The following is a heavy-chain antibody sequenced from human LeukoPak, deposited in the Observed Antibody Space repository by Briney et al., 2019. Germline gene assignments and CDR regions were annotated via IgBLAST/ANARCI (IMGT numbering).Heavy chain of an antibody. Sequence: GGSLRLSCAASGFTFSSYWMSWVRQAPGKGLEWVANIKQDGSEKYYVDSVKGRFTISRDNAKNSLYLQTNSLRAEDTAVYYCARGRDGYNLVDALDIWGQGIMVIVSS. J-gene: IGHJ3*02. V-gene: IGHV3-7*01. CDR1: GFTFSSYW. CDR3: ARGRDGYNLVDALDI. D-gene: IGHD5-24*01. CDR2: IKQDGSEK.